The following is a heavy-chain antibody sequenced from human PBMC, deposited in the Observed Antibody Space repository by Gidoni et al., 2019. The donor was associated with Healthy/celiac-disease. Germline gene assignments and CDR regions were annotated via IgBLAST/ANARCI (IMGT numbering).Heavy chain of an antibody. V-gene: IGHV3-30-3*01. CDR3: AREGREAAAAYDAFDI. Sequence: VQLVESVGGVVQPGRSLRLYCAASGFTLSSYAMHWVRQAPCKGLAWVAVIAEEGSHKYYADSVKCRFTISRDNSKNTLYQQMNSLRAEDTAVYYCAREGREAAAAYDAFDIWGQGTMVTVSS. D-gene: IGHD6-25*01. J-gene: IGHJ3*02. CDR1: GFTLSSYA. CDR2: IAEEGSHK.